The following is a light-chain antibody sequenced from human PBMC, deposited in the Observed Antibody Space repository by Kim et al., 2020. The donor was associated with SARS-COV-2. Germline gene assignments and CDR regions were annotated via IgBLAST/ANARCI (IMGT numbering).Light chain of an antibody. CDR1: QSLSVF. CDR2: DAS. Sequence: LSLGERATLSCRASQSLSVFLAWYQQKPGQAPRLLIYDASIRATGIPVRFSGSGSGTDFTLTITSLEPEDSAIYYCQQRSDWPEYTFGQGTKLEI. CDR3: QQRSDWPEYT. J-gene: IGKJ2*01. V-gene: IGKV3-11*01.